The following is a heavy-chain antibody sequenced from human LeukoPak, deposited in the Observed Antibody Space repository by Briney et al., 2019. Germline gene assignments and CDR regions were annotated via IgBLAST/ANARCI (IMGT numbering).Heavy chain of an antibody. CDR3: ARGYCSGGTCYLVEDWLDP. CDR1: GYTLTAYY. D-gene: IGHD2-15*01. J-gene: IGHJ5*02. V-gene: IGHV1-2*06. CDR2: INPNSGGT. Sequence: ASVKVSCKASGYTLTAYYIYWVRQAPGQGLEWMGRINPNSGGTDYAQNFQGRVTMTRDTSISTAYMELSRLRSDDTAVYYCARGYCSGGTCYLVEDWLDPWGQGTLVTVSS.